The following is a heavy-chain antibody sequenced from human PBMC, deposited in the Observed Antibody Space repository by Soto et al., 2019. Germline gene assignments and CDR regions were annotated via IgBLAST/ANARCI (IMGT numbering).Heavy chain of an antibody. J-gene: IGHJ4*02. CDR1: GYTFTSFD. D-gene: IGHD6-19*01. CDR3: AMSEGWYSFHH. V-gene: IGHV1-3*01. Sequence: GASVKVSCKASGYTFTSFDIHWVRQGPGHRLEYMGGINVHSGDAKYSQRFQGRVTISRDTPATTVYMELTSLRFEDTAVYHCAMSEGWYSFHHWGQGTLVTVS. CDR2: INVHSGDA.